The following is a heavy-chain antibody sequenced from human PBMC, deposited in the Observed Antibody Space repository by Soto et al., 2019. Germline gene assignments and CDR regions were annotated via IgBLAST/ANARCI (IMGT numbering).Heavy chain of an antibody. Sequence: GGSLRLSCAASGFTFSSYAMSWVRQAPGKGLEWVSAISGSGGSTYYADSVKGRFTISRDNSKNTLYLQMNSLRAEDTAVYYCAKDGGSYSIGNLFDPWGQGTLVTVSS. J-gene: IGHJ5*02. D-gene: IGHD1-26*01. CDR1: GFTFSSYA. V-gene: IGHV3-23*01. CDR2: ISGSGGST. CDR3: AKDGGSYSIGNLFDP.